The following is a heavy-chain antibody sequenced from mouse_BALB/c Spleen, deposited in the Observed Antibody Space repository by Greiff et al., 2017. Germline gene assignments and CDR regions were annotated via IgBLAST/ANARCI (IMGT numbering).Heavy chain of an antibody. Sequence: VQLVESGPGLVAPSQSLSITCTVSGFSLTSYGVHWVRQPPGKGLEWLGVIWAGGSTNYNSALMSRLSISKDNSKSQVFLKMNSLQTDDTAMYYCARFDYDGAWFAYWGQGTLVTVSA. CDR2: IWAGGST. D-gene: IGHD2-4*01. CDR1: GFSLTSYG. V-gene: IGHV2-9*02. J-gene: IGHJ3*01. CDR3: ARFDYDGAWFAY.